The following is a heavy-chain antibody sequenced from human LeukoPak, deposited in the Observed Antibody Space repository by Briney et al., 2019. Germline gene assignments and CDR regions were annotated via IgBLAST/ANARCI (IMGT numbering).Heavy chain of an antibody. J-gene: IGHJ4*02. V-gene: IGHV3-15*01. Sequence: GGSLRLSCAASGFTISNAWMSWVRQAPGKGLEWDGRIKSKTDGGTTDYAAPVKGRFTISRDDSKNTLYLQMNSLKTEDTSVYYCTTVHDYGDYFDYWGQGALVTVSS. CDR3: TTVHDYGDYFDY. CDR1: GFTISNAW. CDR2: IKSKTDGGTT. D-gene: IGHD4-17*01.